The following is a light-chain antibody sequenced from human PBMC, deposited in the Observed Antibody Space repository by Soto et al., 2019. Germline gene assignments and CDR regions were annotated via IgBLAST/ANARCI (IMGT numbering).Light chain of an antibody. CDR3: HHYGTSPPNT. CDR2: DTS. J-gene: IGKJ2*01. Sequence: EIVLTQSPGTLSLSPGERATLSCRASQTLGTKYLAWYQQKPGQAPRLLIYDTSNRATGVPDRFSCSGSGTDFTLTISRLEPEDFAVYYCHHYGTSPPNTFGQGTKLEIK. V-gene: IGKV3-20*01. CDR1: QTLGTKY.